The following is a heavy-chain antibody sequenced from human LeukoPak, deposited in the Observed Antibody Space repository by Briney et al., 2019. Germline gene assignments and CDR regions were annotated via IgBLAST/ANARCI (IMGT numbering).Heavy chain of an antibody. CDR1: GGSISSYY. Sequence: SETLSLTCTVSGGSISSYYWSWIRQPAGKGLEWIGRIDNSGSTNYNPPLKSRVTISVDTSKNQFSLKLNSVTAADTAVYYCARRAYGSGSFNRYYFDYWGQGTLVAVSS. D-gene: IGHD3-10*01. CDR2: IDNSGST. CDR3: ARRAYGSGSFNRYYFDY. V-gene: IGHV4-4*07. J-gene: IGHJ4*02.